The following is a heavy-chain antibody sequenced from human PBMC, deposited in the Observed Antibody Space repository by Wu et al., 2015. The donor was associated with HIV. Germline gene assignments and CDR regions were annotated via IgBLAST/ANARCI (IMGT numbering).Heavy chain of an antibody. D-gene: IGHD1-7*01. CDR1: DSPTSGDYY. CDR2: IFSNGNT. J-gene: IGHJ3*02. Sequence: QVQLQESGPGLVKPSQTLSLTCSLSDSPTSGDYYWTWIRQSPGKGLEWIGYIFSNGNTKYSPSLQSRVTISLDTSNNRFSLKLTSVTAADTGMYYCAREAWNSLGWLGFDIWGQGTMVTVSS. CDR3: AREAWNSLGWLGFDI. V-gene: IGHV4-30-4*08.